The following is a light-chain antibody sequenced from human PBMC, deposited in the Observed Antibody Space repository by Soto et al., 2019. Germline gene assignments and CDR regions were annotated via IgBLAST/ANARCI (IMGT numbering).Light chain of an antibody. V-gene: IGLV2-14*01. Sequence: QSALTQPASVSGSPGQSITISCTGTSSDVGGYHYVSWYQHHPGKAPKLMIYEVSNRPSGVSNRFSGSKSGSTASLTISGLQAEDEADYYCTSYTSSSTHVVFGGGTKLTVL. CDR2: EVS. CDR1: SSDVGGYHY. CDR3: TSYTSSSTHVV. J-gene: IGLJ2*01.